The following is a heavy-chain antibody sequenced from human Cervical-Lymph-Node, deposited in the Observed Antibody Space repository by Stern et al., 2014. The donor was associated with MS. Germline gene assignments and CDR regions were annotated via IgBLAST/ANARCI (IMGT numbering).Heavy chain of an antibody. D-gene: IGHD6-19*01. J-gene: IGHJ5*01. CDR1: GYTFTSYD. CDR3: ARGLVTYSSGWFDF. CDR2: MNPNRGRT. V-gene: IGHV1-8*01. Sequence: QVQLVQSGAEVKKPGASVKVSCKASGYTFTSYDIHWVRQAAGHGPEWLGWMNPNRGRTGYGQKFQGRVTMTGDTSTSTAYMELSSLRSEDTAVYYCARGLVTYSSGWFDFWGQGTLVSVSS.